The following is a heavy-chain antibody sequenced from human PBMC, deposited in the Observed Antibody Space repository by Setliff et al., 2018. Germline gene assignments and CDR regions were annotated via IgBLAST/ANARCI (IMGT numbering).Heavy chain of an antibody. Sequence: GGSLRLSCAASGFSFNNYYMTWVRQAPGKGLEWISGISRDTDYTYYADSVKGRFTISRDNSKNTLYLQMNSLRAEDTALYYCARRGGTAGARAFDIWGQGTMVTVSS. CDR1: GFSFNNYY. CDR3: ARRGGTAGARAFDI. V-gene: IGHV3-23*01. D-gene: IGHD6-19*01. CDR2: ISRDTDYT. J-gene: IGHJ3*02.